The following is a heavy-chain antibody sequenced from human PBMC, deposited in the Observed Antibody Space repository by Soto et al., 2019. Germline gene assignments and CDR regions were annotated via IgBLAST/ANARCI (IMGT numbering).Heavy chain of an antibody. J-gene: IGHJ4*02. CDR3: CAGGYNSYFDY. Sequence: QVQLVQSGAEVKKPGASVKVSCKASGYTFTSYGISWVRQAPGQGLEWMGWISAYNGNTNYAQKLQGRVTMTTDTTTSTDYIELRSLRSHDTDVYYCCAGGYNSYFDYWGQGTLVTVSS. V-gene: IGHV1-18*04. CDR2: ISAYNGNT. D-gene: IGHD5-12*01. CDR1: GYTFTSYG.